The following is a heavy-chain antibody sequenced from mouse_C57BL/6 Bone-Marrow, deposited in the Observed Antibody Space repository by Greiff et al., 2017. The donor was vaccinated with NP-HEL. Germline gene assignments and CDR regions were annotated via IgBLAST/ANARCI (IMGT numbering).Heavy chain of an antibody. J-gene: IGHJ1*03. V-gene: IGHV1-82*01. Sequence: QVQLQQSGPELVKPGASVKISCKASGYAFRSSWMNWVKQRPGKGLEWIGRIYPGDGDTNYNGKFKGKATLTADKSSSTAYMQLSSLASEDSAVYFCARFHYYGSRDWYDDVWGTGTTVTVSS. CDR2: IYPGDGDT. CDR1: GYAFRSSW. D-gene: IGHD1-1*01. CDR3: ARFHYYGSRDWYDDV.